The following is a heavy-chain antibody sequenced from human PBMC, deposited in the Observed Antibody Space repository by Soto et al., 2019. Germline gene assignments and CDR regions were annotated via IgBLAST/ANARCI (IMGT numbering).Heavy chain of an antibody. CDR1: GYTFTSYY. V-gene: IGHV1-46*03. CDR3: AREYPTRDQVGNLPVAH. J-gene: IGHJ4*02. Sequence: QVQLVQSGAEVEKPGASVKVSCKASGYTFTSYYMHWVRQAPGQGLEWMGIINPSGGSTNYAQNCQGRVTMTRDTSTSNVYMELSSLRSEDTAVYYCAREYPTRDQVGNLPVAHWGQGTLVTVSS. CDR2: INPSGGST. D-gene: IGHD1-26*01.